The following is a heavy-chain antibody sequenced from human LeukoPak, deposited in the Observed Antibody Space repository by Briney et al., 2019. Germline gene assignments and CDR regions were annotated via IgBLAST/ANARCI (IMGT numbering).Heavy chain of an antibody. D-gene: IGHD6-6*01. CDR1: GGSISSGGYY. V-gene: IGHV4-31*03. Sequence: PSETLSLTCTVSGGSISSGGYYWSWIRQHPGKGLEWIGYIYYSGSTYYNPSLKSRVTISVDTSKNQFSLKLSFVTAADTAVYYCARDRSIAARQYYFDYWGQGTLVTVSS. CDR2: IYYSGST. CDR3: ARDRSIAARQYYFDY. J-gene: IGHJ4*02.